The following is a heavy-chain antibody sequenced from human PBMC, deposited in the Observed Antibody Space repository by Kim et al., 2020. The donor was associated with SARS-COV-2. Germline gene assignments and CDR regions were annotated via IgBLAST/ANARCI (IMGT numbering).Heavy chain of an antibody. V-gene: IGHV4-34*01. J-gene: IGHJ1*01. CDR3: ARGRRHFQH. CDR2: GST. Sequence: GSTDSNPSLKSRVTISVDTSKNQFSLKLSSVTAADTAVYYCARGRRHFQHWGQGTLVTVSS.